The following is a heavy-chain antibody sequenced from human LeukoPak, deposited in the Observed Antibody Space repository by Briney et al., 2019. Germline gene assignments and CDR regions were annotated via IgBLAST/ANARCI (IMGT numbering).Heavy chain of an antibody. V-gene: IGHV4-4*02. CDR3: ARDKAKATQPNYYYGMDV. CDR2: IYHSGST. CDR1: GGSISSSNW. J-gene: IGHJ6*02. Sequence: SGTLSLTCAVSGGSISSSNWWSWVRQPPGKGLEWIGEIYHSGSTNYNPSLKSRVTISVDKSKNQFSLKLSSVTAADTAVYYCARDKAKATQPNYYYGMDVWGQGTTVTVSS.